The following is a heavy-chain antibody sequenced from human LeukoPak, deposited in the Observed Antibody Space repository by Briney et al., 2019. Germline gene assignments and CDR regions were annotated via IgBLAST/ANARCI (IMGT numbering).Heavy chain of an antibody. J-gene: IGHJ3*02. D-gene: IGHD5-18*01. Sequence: PSETLSLTCAVYGGSFSGYYWSWIRQPPGKGLEWIGEINHSGSTNYNPSLKSRVTISVDASKNQFSLKLSSVTAADTAVYYCARGYSYGPDIWGQGTMVTVSS. CDR2: INHSGST. V-gene: IGHV4-34*01. CDR3: ARGYSYGPDI. CDR1: GGSFSGYY.